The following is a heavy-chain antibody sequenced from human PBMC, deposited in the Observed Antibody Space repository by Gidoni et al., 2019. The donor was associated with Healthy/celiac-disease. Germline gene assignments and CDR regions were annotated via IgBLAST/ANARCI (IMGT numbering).Heavy chain of an antibody. CDR3: ARGLFGELLNY. V-gene: IGHV3-66*01. CDR2: IYSGSST. Sequence: EVQLVESGGGLVQPGGSLRLSCPASGFTVSSNYMSWVRQAPGKGLEWVSVIYSGSSTYYADSVKGRFTISRDNSKNTLYLQMNSRRAEDTAVYYCARGLFGELLNYWGQGTLVTVSS. CDR1: GFTVSSNY. J-gene: IGHJ4*02. D-gene: IGHD3-10*01.